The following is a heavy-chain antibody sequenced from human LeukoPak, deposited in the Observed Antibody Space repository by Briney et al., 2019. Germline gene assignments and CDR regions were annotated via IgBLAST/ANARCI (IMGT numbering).Heavy chain of an antibody. CDR2: IYPDDFDT. CDR1: GYNFTSNW. CDR3: VRRASYYDGLDY. V-gene: IGHV5-51*01. J-gene: IGHJ4*02. Sequence: GGSLQISGQGSGYNFTSNWIGWVRQMPGKGLEWMGLIYPDDFDTTYSPSFQGQVSISADRSISTAYLQWSSLKTSDTAMYYCVRRASYYDGLDYWGQGTLVTVSP. D-gene: IGHD3-22*01.